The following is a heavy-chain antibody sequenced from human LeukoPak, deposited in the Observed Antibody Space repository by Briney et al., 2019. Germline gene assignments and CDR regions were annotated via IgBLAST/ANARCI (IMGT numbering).Heavy chain of an antibody. Sequence: ASVKVSCKASGYTFTSYYIHWVRQAPGQGLEWMGIINPSGGSTNYAQKFQGRVTMTEDTSTDTAYMELSSLRSEDTAVYYCATDPKVAGTPSPVDWGQGTLVTVSS. CDR2: INPSGGST. D-gene: IGHD6-19*01. V-gene: IGHV1-46*01. CDR3: ATDPKVAGTPSPVD. CDR1: GYTFTSYY. J-gene: IGHJ4*02.